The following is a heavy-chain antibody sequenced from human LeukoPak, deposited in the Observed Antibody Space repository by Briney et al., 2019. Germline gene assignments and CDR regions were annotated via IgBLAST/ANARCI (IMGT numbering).Heavy chain of an antibody. D-gene: IGHD6-19*01. CDR2: INHSGST. CDR1: GGSLSGYY. Sequence: PSETLSLTCAVYGGSLSGYYWSWIRQPPGKGLEWIGEINHSGSTNYNPSLKSRVTISVDTSKNQFSLKLSSVTAADTAVYYCARGTYSSGWSNYYYYMDVWGKGTTVTVSS. V-gene: IGHV4-34*01. CDR3: ARGTYSSGWSNYYYYMDV. J-gene: IGHJ6*03.